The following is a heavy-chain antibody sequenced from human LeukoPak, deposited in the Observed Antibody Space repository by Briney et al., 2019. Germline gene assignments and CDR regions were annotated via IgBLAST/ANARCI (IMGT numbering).Heavy chain of an antibody. Sequence: GASVKVSCKASGYTSTGYYMHWVRQAPGQGLEWMGWINPNSGGTNYAQKFQGRVTMTRDTSISTAYMELSRLRSDDTAVYHCARGSGSGTLSYYYGMDVWGQGTTVTVSS. CDR1: GYTSTGYY. V-gene: IGHV1-2*02. D-gene: IGHD3-10*01. CDR2: INPNSGGT. J-gene: IGHJ6*02. CDR3: ARGSGSGTLSYYYGMDV.